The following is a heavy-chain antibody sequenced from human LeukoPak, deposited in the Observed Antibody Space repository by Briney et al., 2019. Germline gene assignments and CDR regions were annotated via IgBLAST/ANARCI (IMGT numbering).Heavy chain of an antibody. D-gene: IGHD6-13*01. J-gene: IGHJ4*02. CDR2: IYSGGFT. V-gene: IGHV3-66*01. CDR1: GFTVSSNY. CDR3: ARGTGLWYGDY. Sequence: GGSLRLSCAASGFTVSSNYMSWVRQAPGKGLEWVSVIYSGGFTYYVDSVKGRFTISRDNSKNTLYLQMNSLRAEDAAVYFCARGTGLWYGDYWGQGTLVTVSS.